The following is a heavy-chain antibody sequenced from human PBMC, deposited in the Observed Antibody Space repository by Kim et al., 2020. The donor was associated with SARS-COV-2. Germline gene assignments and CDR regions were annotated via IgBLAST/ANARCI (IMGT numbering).Heavy chain of an antibody. CDR1: GGSISSSSYY. CDR2: IYYSGST. CDR3: ARTPSYCGGDCYSPDAFDI. J-gene: IGHJ3*02. Sequence: SETLSLTCTVSGGSISSSSYYWGWIRQPPGKGLEWIGSIYYSGSTYYNPSLKSRVTISVDTSKNQFSLKLSSVTAADTAVYYCARTPSYCGGDCYSPDAFDIWVQETMVTVSS. D-gene: IGHD2-21*02. V-gene: IGHV4-39*01.